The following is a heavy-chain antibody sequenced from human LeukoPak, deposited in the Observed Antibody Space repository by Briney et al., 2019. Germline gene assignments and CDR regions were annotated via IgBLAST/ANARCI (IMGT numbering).Heavy chain of an antibody. V-gene: IGHV3-30*18. CDR1: GFTFGSYG. D-gene: IGHD3-10*01. CDR3: AKEGTPQVSTWYDL. Sequence: GGSLRLSCAASGFTFGSYGMHWVRQAPGKGLEWVAVISYEGGTQHYADSVKGRFIISRDNPRNTLYLQMNILRTEDTAVYYCAKEGTPQVSTWYDLWGQGTQVIVSS. CDR2: ISYEGGTQ. J-gene: IGHJ5*02.